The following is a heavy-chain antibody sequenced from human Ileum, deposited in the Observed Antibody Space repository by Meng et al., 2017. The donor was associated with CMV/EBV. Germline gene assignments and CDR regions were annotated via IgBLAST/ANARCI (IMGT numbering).Heavy chain of an antibody. CDR1: GSFSPYT. Sequence: QVEIQQWGAGLLKPSETLSLTCSLGGSFSPYTWSWIRQAPGKGLEWIGEINQYGSTNFNPSVKSRVTISRDTSKNQFSLRLNSVTAADAAVYYCVTADHHAIKYWGQGTLVTVSS. V-gene: IGHV4-34*01. CDR2: INQYGST. J-gene: IGHJ4*02. CDR3: VTADHHAIKY. D-gene: IGHD5-12*01.